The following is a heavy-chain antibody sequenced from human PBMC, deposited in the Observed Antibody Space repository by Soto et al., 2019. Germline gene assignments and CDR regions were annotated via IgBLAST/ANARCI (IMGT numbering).Heavy chain of an antibody. CDR2: IYQSGVT. V-gene: IGHV4-30-2*01. J-gene: IGHJ5*02. D-gene: IGHD6-19*01. CDR1: GDSYSISTYS. CDR3: AGLPHPSGLRFEP. Sequence: SETLSLTCNMSGDSYSISTYSWSWIRQPPGKALQWIGFIYQSGVTSYNPSLASRCSISLDRSNNQCSLKLKSVTAADTAAYSCAGLPHPSGLRFEPWGKGILVTVSS.